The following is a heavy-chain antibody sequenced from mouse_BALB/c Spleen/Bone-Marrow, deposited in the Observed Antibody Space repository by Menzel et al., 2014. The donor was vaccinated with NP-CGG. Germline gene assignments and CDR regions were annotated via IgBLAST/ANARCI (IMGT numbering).Heavy chain of an antibody. J-gene: IGHJ4*01. Sequence: VQLQQSGAELVRPGTSVKVSCKASGYAFTNYLIEWVKQRPGQGLEWIGVIDPRSGGTDYNEKFKGKAPLTADKSSSTTYMQLNSRTAGDSAVYFCARGGITTVGPYSMDYWGQGTSVTVSS. CDR3: ARGGITTVGPYSMDY. CDR2: IDPRSGGT. CDR1: GYAFTNYL. V-gene: IGHV1-54*03. D-gene: IGHD1-1*01.